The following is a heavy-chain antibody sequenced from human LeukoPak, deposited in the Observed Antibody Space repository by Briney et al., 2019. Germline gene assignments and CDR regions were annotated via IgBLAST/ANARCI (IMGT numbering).Heavy chain of an antibody. CDR1: GFTFSSYW. J-gene: IGHJ4*02. CDR3: TTQQGSWALNY. D-gene: IGHD7-27*01. Sequence: GGSLRLSCAASGFTFSSYWMSWVRQAPGKGLEWVGLIRRKTDTGTTDYAAPVKGRFTISRDDSKNTLYLQMNGLKTEDTAVYYCTTQQGSWALNYWGQGVLVTVSS. CDR2: IRRKTDTGTT. V-gene: IGHV3-15*01.